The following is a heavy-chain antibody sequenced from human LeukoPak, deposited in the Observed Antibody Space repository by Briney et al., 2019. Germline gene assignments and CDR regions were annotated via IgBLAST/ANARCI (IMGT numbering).Heavy chain of an antibody. CDR2: IHHSGST. Sequence: SETLSLTCTVSGGSISSSSYYWGWIRQPPGKGLEWTGSIHHSGSTNYNPSLKSRVTISVDTSKNQFSLKLSSVTAADTAVYYCARDNSAAGTHWFDPWGQGTLVTVSS. CDR1: GGSISSSSYY. D-gene: IGHD6-13*01. V-gene: IGHV4-39*07. CDR3: ARDNSAAGTHWFDP. J-gene: IGHJ5*02.